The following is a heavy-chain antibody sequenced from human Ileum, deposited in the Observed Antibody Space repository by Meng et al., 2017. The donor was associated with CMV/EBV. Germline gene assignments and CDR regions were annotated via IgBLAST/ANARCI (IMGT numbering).Heavy chain of an antibody. D-gene: IGHD3-16*02. J-gene: IGHJ4*02. V-gene: IGHV4-39*01. Sequence: ASAGSIGTNSFYSGLLRQPPGEGLEWIGTVYYTGKMYNDPSLKSRVTISLDTSKNQFSLKLTSVTAADTAVYHCVRPGPWGFYHYDLWGQGTLVTVSS. CDR2: VYYTGKM. CDR3: VRPGPWGFYHYDL. CDR1: AGSIGTNSFY.